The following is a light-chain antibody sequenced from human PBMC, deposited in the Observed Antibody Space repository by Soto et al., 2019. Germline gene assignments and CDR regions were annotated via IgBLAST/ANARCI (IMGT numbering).Light chain of an antibody. CDR2: GAS. CDR1: QSVSSN. J-gene: IGKJ3*01. Sequence: EIVMTQSPATLSVSPGERATLSCRASQSVSSNLAWYQQKLGQAPRPLIYGASTRATGIPARFSGSGSGTEFTLTISSLQSEDFAVYYCQQYNNWPKTFGPGTKVDIK. V-gene: IGKV3-15*01. CDR3: QQYNNWPKT.